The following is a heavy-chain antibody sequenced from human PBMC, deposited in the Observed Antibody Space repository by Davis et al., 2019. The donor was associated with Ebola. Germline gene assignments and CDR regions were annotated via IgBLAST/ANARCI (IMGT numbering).Heavy chain of an antibody. D-gene: IGHD3-3*01. CDR3: AKSGLSFGVVKYHYGMDV. V-gene: IGHV3-23*01. J-gene: IGHJ6*04. Sequence: GESLKISCAASGLTFSRHWMNWVRQAPGKGLEWVSAISGSGGTTYYAGSVKGRFTISRDNSKKTLYLQMNSLRAEDTAVYYWAKSGLSFGVVKYHYGMDVWGKGTTVTVSS. CDR2: ISGSGGTT. CDR1: GLTFSRHW.